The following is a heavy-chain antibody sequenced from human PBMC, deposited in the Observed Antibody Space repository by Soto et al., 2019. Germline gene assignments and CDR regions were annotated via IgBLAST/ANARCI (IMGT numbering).Heavy chain of an antibody. CDR2: IDPGDSDT. Sequence: PGEYLKISCKASGYTFTTSWIGWVRQMPGQGLEWMGIIDPGDSDTRYSPSFQGRITISVDKSISTAYLQWSSLEASDTAIYYCARHAGNSWKGDYFDYWGRGALVTVSS. V-gene: IGHV5-51*01. D-gene: IGHD6-13*01. CDR3: ARHAGNSWKGDYFDY. CDR1: GYTFTTSW. J-gene: IGHJ4*02.